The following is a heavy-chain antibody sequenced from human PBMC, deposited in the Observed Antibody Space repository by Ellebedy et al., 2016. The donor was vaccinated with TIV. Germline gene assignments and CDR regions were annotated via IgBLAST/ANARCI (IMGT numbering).Heavy chain of an antibody. CDR3: AKGYGTSRYSWGDY. D-gene: IGHD2-2*01. Sequence: GESLKISCAASGFSFKNYGFHWVRQAPGKGLEWMTVIWYDGSNKYYADSVKGRFTISRDDSKNTLFLQMNSLRAEDTAVYYCAKGYGTSRYSWGDYWGQGALVTVSS. CDR1: GFSFKNYG. J-gene: IGHJ4*02. CDR2: IWYDGSNK. V-gene: IGHV3-30*02.